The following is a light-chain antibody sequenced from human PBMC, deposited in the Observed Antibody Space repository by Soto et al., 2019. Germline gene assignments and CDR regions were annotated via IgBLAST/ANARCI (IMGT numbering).Light chain of an antibody. J-gene: IGKJ4*01. V-gene: IGKV1-33*01. CDR3: QQYDHLPPT. CDR1: QDISNY. CDR2: DAS. Sequence: DIPMTQSPSSLSASVGDRVTITCQASQDISNYLNWYQQKPGKAPKLLIYDASNLETGVPSRFSGSGSGTDFTFTISSLQPEDIATYYCQQYDHLPPTFGGGTKVEIK.